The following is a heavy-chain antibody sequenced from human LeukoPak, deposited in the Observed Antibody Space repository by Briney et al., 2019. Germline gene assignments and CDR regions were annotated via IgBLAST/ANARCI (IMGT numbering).Heavy chain of an antibody. V-gene: IGHV3-66*01. Sequence: GGSLRLSCAASGFTVGSNYMSWVRQAPGKGLEWVSVIYSGGSTYYADSVKGRFTISRDNSKNTLYLQMNSLRAEDTAVYYCARELYYYGSGGPLYYYYYGMDVWGQGTTVTVSS. CDR3: ARELYYYGSGGPLYYYYYGMDV. CDR1: GFTVGSNY. CDR2: IYSGGST. D-gene: IGHD3-10*01. J-gene: IGHJ6*02.